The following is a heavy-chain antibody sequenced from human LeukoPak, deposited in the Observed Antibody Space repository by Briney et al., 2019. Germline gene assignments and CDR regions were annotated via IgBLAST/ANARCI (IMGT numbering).Heavy chain of an antibody. CDR2: INPSGGST. CDR3: ARAATVTHTWDY. J-gene: IGHJ4*02. CDR1: GYTFTSYY. D-gene: IGHD4-17*01. V-gene: IGHV1-46*01. Sequence: GASVKVSCKASGYTFTSYYMHWVRQAPGQGLEWMGIINPSGGSTSYAQKFQGRVTMTRDMSTSTVYMELSSLRSEDTAVYYCARAATVTHTWDYWGQGTLVTASS.